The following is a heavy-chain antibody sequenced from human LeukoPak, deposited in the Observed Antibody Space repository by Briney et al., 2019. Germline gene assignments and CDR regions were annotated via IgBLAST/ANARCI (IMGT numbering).Heavy chain of an antibody. J-gene: IGHJ4*02. D-gene: IGHD5-12*01. CDR1: GYSINSGYC. CDR2: IDHSGNT. Sequence: SETLSLTCAVSGYSINSGYCWGWIRQPPGKGLEWIGGIDHSGNTHYNPSLKNRVTISVDTSKNEFSLKLSSVTAADTAVYYCARVGYGGYGVLDYWGQGTLVTISS. V-gene: IGHV4-38-2*01. CDR3: ARVGYGGYGVLDY.